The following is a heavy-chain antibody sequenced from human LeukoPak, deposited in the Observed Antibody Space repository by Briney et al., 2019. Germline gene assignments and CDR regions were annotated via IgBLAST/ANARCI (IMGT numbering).Heavy chain of an antibody. Sequence: GGSLRLSCAASGFTFTDFWMHWVRQAPGGGLVWVSRVKGDEISTLYADSVKGRFPISRDNAKNTLYLQMNSLRADDTALYYCATGPYSAFEMWGQGTMVTVSS. CDR2: VKGDEIST. CDR3: ATGPYSAFEM. D-gene: IGHD2-21*01. CDR1: GFTFTDFW. J-gene: IGHJ3*02. V-gene: IGHV3-74*01.